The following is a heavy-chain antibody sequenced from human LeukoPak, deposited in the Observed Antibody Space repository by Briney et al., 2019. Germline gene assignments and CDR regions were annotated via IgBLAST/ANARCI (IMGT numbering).Heavy chain of an antibody. J-gene: IGHJ4*02. CDR1: GFTFDDYA. Sequence: GRSLRLSCAASGFTFDDYAMHWARQAPGKGLECVSGISWNSGSIGYADSVKGRFTISRDNDKNSLYLQMNSLRAEDTALYYCAKDKRSYDSSGYPHTFDYWGQGTLVTVSS. CDR2: ISWNSGSI. V-gene: IGHV3-9*01. D-gene: IGHD3-22*01. CDR3: AKDKRSYDSSGYPHTFDY.